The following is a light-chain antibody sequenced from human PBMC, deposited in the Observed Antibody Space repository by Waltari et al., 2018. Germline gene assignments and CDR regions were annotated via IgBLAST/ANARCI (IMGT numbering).Light chain of an antibody. V-gene: IGLV2-14*03. Sequence: QSALTQPASVSGSPGQSITISCTGTTSDVGGYNYVSWYQQHPGKAPKLMIYDVSKRPAGGSDRFAGSKAGNTASLTISGLQTEDEAEYYCSSYSRSSTFYVFGTGTKVTVL. CDR2: DVS. CDR3: SSYSRSSTFYV. CDR1: TSDVGGYNY. J-gene: IGLJ1*01.